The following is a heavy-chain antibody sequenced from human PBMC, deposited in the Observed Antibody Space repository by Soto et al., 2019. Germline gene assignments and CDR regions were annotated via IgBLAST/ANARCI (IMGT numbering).Heavy chain of an antibody. V-gene: IGHV4-59*08. D-gene: IGHD3-10*01. CDR3: ARRYGSSFDY. CDR1: GGSISSYC. CDR2: IYYSGST. Sequence: SETLSLTCTVSGGSISSYCWSWIRQPPGKGLEWIGYIYYSGSTNYNPSLKSRVTISVDTSKNQFSLKLSSVTAADTAVYYCARRYGSSFDYWGQGTLVTVSS. J-gene: IGHJ4*02.